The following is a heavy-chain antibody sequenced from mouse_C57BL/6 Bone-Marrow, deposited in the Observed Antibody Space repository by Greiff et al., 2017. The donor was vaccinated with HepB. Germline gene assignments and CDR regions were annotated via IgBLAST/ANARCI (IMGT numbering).Heavy chain of an antibody. CDR2: IYPRSGNT. Sequence: VKLVESGAELARPGASVKLSCKASGYTFTSYGISWVKQRTGQGLEWIGEIYPRSGNTYYNEKFKGKATLTADKSSSTAYMELRSLTSEDSAVYFCASAYGSRGYFDVWGTGTTVTVSS. V-gene: IGHV1-81*01. CDR3: ASAYGSRGYFDV. CDR1: GYTFTSYG. D-gene: IGHD1-1*01. J-gene: IGHJ1*03.